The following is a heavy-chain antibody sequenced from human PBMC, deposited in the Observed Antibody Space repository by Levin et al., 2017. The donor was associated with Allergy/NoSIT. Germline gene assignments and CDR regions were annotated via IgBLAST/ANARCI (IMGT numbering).Heavy chain of an antibody. J-gene: IGHJ3*02. CDR1: GGSISSYY. CDR3: ASRSRVVIKGEAFDI. D-gene: IGHD3-3*01. V-gene: IGHV4-59*01. CDR2: IYYSGST. Sequence: PGGSLRLSCTVSGGSISSYYWSWIRQPPGKGLEWIGYIYYSGSTNYNPSLKSRVTISVDTSKNQFSLKLSSVTAVDTAVYYCASRSRVVIKGEAFDIWGQGTMVTVSS.